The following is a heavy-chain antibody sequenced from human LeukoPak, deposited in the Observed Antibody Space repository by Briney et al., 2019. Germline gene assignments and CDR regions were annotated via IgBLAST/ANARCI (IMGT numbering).Heavy chain of an antibody. Sequence: PGGSLRLSCAASGFTFSSYSMNWVRQAPGKGLEWVSSISSSSSHIYYADSVKGRFTISRDNAKNSLYLQMNSLRAEDTAVYYCARDNGDYGGYWGQGTLVTVSS. J-gene: IGHJ4*02. V-gene: IGHV3-21*01. CDR3: ARDNGDYGGY. CDR2: ISSSSSHI. D-gene: IGHD4-17*01. CDR1: GFTFSSYS.